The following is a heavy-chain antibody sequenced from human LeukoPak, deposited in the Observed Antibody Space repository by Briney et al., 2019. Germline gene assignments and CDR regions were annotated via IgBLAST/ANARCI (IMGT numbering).Heavy chain of an antibody. CDR2: ISDSGRNT. D-gene: IGHD1-26*01. CDR1: GFTFDDYG. V-gene: IGHV3-23*01. CDR3: AKDSGSFDY. J-gene: IGHJ4*02. Sequence: SLRLSCAASGFTFDDYGMSWVRQAPGKGLEWVSGISDSGRNTYYADSVKGRFTISRDNSKNTLYLQMSSLRPEDTAVYYCAKDSGSFDYWGQGTLVTVSS.